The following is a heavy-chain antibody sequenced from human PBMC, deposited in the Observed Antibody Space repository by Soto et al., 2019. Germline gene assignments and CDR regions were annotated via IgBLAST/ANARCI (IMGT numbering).Heavy chain of an antibody. V-gene: IGHV1-46*03. CDR3: ARVGFLEWLFDY. Sequence: QVQLVQSGAEVKKPGASVKVSCKASGYTFTSYYMHWVRQAPGQGLEWMGIINPSGGSTSYAQKVQGRVTITRDTSTTTVYVEVSSLRSEDTAVYYCARVGFLEWLFDYWGQGTLVTLSS. CDR2: INPSGGST. D-gene: IGHD3-3*01. J-gene: IGHJ4*02. CDR1: GYTFTSYY.